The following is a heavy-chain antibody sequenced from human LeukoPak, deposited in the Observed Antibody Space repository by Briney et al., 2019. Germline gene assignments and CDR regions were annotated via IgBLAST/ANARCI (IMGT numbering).Heavy chain of an antibody. D-gene: IGHD6-6*01. CDR1: GFTFSTYG. CDR2: ISYDGSNK. Sequence: GRSLRLSCAASGFTFSTYGMHWVRQAPGKGLEWVAVISYDGSNKYYADSVKGRFTISRDNSKNTLYLQINSLRAEDTALYYCAAVVEYSSSSIFYYGMDVWGQGTPVTVSS. CDR3: AAVVEYSSSSIFYYGMDV. J-gene: IGHJ6*02. V-gene: IGHV3-30*03.